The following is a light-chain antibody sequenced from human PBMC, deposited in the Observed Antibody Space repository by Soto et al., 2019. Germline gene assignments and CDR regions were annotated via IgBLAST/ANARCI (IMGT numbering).Light chain of an antibody. CDR3: QSYDSSLNYV. J-gene: IGLJ1*01. CDR2: GNN. V-gene: IGLV1-40*01. CDR1: SSSIGAGYD. Sequence: QSVLTQPPSVSGSPGQRVTISCTGSSSSIGAGYDVHWYQQLPGTAPKLLTYGNNNRPSGVPDRFSGSKSGTSASLAITGLQAEDEADYYCQSYDSSLNYVFGTGTKVTVL.